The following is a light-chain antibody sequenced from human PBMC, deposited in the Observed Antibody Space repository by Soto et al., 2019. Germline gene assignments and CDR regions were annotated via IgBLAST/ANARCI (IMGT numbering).Light chain of an antibody. Sequence: QSVLTQSPSASASLGASVKLTCTLSRGHSSYAIAWHQQQPEKGPRYLMKLNSDGSHNKGDGIPDRFSGSSSGAERYLTISSPQSEDEADYYCQTWNTGTHVVFGGGTQLTVL. CDR1: RGHSSYA. J-gene: IGLJ2*01. CDR3: QTWNTGTHVV. V-gene: IGLV4-69*01. CDR2: LNSDGSH.